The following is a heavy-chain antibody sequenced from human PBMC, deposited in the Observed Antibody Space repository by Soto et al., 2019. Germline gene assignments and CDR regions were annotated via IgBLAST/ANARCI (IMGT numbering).Heavy chain of an antibody. J-gene: IGHJ6*02. V-gene: IGHV1-3*05. CDR3: ASEAIAAAAVYGMDV. CDR1: GYTFTNYA. Sequence: QVQLVQSGAEEKKPGASVKVSCKASGYTFTNYAMHWVRQAPGQRLEWMGWSNAGNGNTKYSQKFQGRVTITRDTSASTAYMELSSLRSEDTAVYYCASEAIAAAAVYGMDVWGQGTTVTVSS. CDR2: SNAGNGNT. D-gene: IGHD6-13*01.